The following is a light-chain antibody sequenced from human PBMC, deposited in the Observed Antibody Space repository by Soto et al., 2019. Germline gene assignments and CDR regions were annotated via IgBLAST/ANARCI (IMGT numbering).Light chain of an antibody. V-gene: IGKV1-27*01. CDR3: QKYNGAPFT. J-gene: IGKJ3*01. Sequence: DIQMTQSPSSLSASVGDRVTITCRASQGIANYLAWYQQKPGKVPKLLIYAASTLEPGVPSRFSGSGFGTDFTLSISSLQPEDFATYYCQKYNGAPFTFGRGTKVDIK. CDR2: AAS. CDR1: QGIANY.